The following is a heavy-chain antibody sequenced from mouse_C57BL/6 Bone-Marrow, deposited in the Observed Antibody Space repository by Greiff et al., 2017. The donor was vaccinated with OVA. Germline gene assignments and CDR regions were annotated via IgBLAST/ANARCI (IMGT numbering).Heavy chain of an antibody. Sequence: QVQLQQSGAELVRPGASVKLSCKASGYTFTDYYINWVKQRPGQGLEWIARIYPGSGNTYYNEKFKGKATLTAEKSSSTAYMQLSSLTSEDSAVYFCARLGNYSNYVSYAMDYWGQGTSVTVSS. CDR1: GYTFTDYY. V-gene: IGHV1-76*01. J-gene: IGHJ4*01. D-gene: IGHD2-5*01. CDR2: IYPGSGNT. CDR3: ARLGNYSNYVSYAMDY.